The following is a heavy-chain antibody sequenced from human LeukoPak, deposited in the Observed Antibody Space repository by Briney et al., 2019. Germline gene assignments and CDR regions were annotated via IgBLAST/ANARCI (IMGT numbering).Heavy chain of an antibody. J-gene: IGHJ4*02. V-gene: IGHV4-34*01. CDR1: GGSFSGYY. CDR3: ASTRRAVAGPKSIDY. Sequence: SETLSLTCAVYGGSFSGYYWSWICQPPGKGLEWIGEINHSGSTNYNPSLKSRVTISVDTSKNQFSLKLSSVTAADTAVYYCASTRRAVAGPKSIDYWGQGTLVTVSS. CDR2: INHSGST. D-gene: IGHD6-19*01.